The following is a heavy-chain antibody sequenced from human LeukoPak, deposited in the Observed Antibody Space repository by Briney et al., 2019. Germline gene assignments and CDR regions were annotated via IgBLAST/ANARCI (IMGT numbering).Heavy chain of an antibody. J-gene: IGHJ4*02. V-gene: IGHV3-30*04. CDR3: AKDNYSGSYYLLDY. D-gene: IGHD1-26*01. Sequence: PGGSLRLSCAASGFTFSSYAMHWVRQAPGKGLEWVAVISYDGSNKYYADSVKGRFTISRDNSKNTLYLQMNSLRAEDTALYYCAKDNYSGSYYLLDYWGQGTLVTVSS. CDR2: ISYDGSNK. CDR1: GFTFSSYA.